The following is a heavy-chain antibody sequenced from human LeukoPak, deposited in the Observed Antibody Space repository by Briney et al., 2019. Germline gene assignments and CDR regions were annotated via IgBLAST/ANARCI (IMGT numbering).Heavy chain of an antibody. CDR2: IYYSGST. D-gene: IGHD1-1*01. CDR3: ARGCGWRRLEEIDY. Sequence: SETLSLTCAVYGGSFSGYYWSWIRQPPGKGLEWIGYIYYSGSTYYNPSLKSRVTISVDTSKNQFSLKLSSVTAADTAVYYCARGCGWRRLEEIDYWGQGTLVTVSS. CDR1: GGSFSGYY. J-gene: IGHJ4*02. V-gene: IGHV4-34*09.